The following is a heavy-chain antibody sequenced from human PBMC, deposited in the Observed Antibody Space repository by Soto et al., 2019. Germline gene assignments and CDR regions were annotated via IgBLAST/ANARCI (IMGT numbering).Heavy chain of an antibody. D-gene: IGHD3-10*01. CDR2: IYHRGNT. CDR1: GYSISSGFY. V-gene: IGHV4-38-2*02. CDR3: ARGEVRGLIATGRDY. Sequence: PSETLSLTCSVSGYSISSGFYWDWIRQPPGKGLEWIGSIYHRGNTYYNPSHNGRITISLDTSKNQFSLRLTSVTAADTAVYYCARGEVRGLIATGRDYWGQGALVTVSS. J-gene: IGHJ4*02.